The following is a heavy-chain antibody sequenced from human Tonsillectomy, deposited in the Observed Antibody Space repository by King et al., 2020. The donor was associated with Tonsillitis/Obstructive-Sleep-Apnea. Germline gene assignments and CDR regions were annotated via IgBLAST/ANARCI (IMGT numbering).Heavy chain of an antibody. CDR1: GGTFSSCA. D-gene: IGHD1-26*01. CDR2: IIPILDIS. Sequence: QLVQSGAEVKKPGSSVKVSCKASGGTFSSCAISWVRQAPGQGLEWMGGIIPILDISNYAQKFQGRVTITADKSTTTAYMDLSSLRSEDTAVYYCARDDSGTYPDAFDVWGQGTMVTVSS. V-gene: IGHV1-69*10. J-gene: IGHJ3*01. CDR3: ARDDSGTYPDAFDV.